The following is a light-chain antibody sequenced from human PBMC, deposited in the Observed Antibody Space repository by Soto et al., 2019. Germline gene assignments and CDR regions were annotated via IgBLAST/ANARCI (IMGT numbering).Light chain of an antibody. CDR2: EVS. Sequence: QSVLTQPPSASGSPGQSVTISCTGTSSDVGGYNYVSWYQHHPGKAPKLMIYEVSKRPSGVPDRFSGSKSGNTASLTVSGLQAEDEADYYCSSYAGSPIVFGTGTKLTVL. CDR1: SSDVGGYNY. V-gene: IGLV2-8*01. J-gene: IGLJ1*01. CDR3: SSYAGSPIV.